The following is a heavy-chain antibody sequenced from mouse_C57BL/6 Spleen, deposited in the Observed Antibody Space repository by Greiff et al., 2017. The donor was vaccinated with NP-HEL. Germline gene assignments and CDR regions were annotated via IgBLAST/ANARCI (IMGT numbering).Heavy chain of an antibody. D-gene: IGHD1-1*01. V-gene: IGHV5-4*01. CDR3: ARDHYGSSRDYYAMDY. CDR1: GFTFSSYA. J-gene: IGHJ4*01. Sequence: EVKLVESGGGLVKPGGSLKLSCAASGFTFSSYAMSWVRQTPEKRLEWVATISDGGSYTYYPDNVKGRFTISRDNAKNNLYLHMSHLKSEDTAMYYCARDHYGSSRDYYAMDYWGQGTSVTVSS. CDR2: ISDGGSYT.